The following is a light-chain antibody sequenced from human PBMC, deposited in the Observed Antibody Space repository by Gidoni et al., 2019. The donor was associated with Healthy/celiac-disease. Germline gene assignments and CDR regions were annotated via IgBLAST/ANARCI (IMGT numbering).Light chain of an antibody. CDR3: SSYTSSSTRV. J-gene: IGLJ3*02. V-gene: IGLV2-14*01. Sequence: QTALTQPASVPGSPGQSITISCTGTSSDVGGYNYVSWYQQHPGKAPKLMIYDVSNRPSGVSKRFSGSKSGNTASLTISGLQAEDEADYYCSSYTSSSTRVFGGGTKLTVL. CDR2: DVS. CDR1: SSDVGGYNY.